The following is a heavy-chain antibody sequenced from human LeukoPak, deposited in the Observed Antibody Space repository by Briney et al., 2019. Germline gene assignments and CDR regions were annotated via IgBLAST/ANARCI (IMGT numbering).Heavy chain of an antibody. J-gene: IGHJ6*03. CDR1: VGSISSYY. CDR2: IYYRGST. D-gene: IGHD3-10*01. CDR3: ARGSGLTTMVRGVPYYYYYYYMDV. V-gene: IGHV4-59*01. Sequence: SETLSLTCTVSVGSISSYYWSWIRQPPGKGLEWIGYIYYRGSTNYNPSLKSRVTISVDTSKNQFSLKLSSVTAADTAVYYCARGSGLTTMVRGVPYYYYYYYMDVWGKGTTVTVSS.